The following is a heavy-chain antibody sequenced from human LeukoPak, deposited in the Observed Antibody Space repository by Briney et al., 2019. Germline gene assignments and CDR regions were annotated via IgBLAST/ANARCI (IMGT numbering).Heavy chain of an antibody. Sequence: PGRSLRLSCAASGFTFSSYSMHWVRQAPGKGLEWVAVISYDGTSKYYADSVKGRFTISRDNSKNTLYVQMNSLRDEDTAVYYCARDRYYGSGINSHDYWGQGTLVTVSS. D-gene: IGHD3-10*01. CDR2: ISYDGTSK. CDR3: ARDRYYGSGINSHDY. V-gene: IGHV3-30*04. CDR1: GFTFSSYS. J-gene: IGHJ4*02.